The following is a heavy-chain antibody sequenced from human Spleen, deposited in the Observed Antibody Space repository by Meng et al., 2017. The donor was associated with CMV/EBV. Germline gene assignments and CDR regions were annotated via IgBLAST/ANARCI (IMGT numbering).Heavy chain of an antibody. CDR3: ARGIVVVPAAAPSLVDDYYYSMDI. CDR1: GFTFSSHW. Sequence: KISCAASGFTFSSHWMSWVRQAPGQGLEWVGGIIPMFDTANYAQKFQGRVTITTDESTSTAYMELSSLRSEDTAVYYCARGIVVVPAAAPSLVDDYYYSMDIWGQGTTVTVSS. J-gene: IGHJ6*02. D-gene: IGHD2-2*01. V-gene: IGHV1-69*05. CDR2: IIPMFDTA.